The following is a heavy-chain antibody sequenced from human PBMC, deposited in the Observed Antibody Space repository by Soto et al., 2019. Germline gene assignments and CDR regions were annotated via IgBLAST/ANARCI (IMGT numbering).Heavy chain of an antibody. J-gene: IGHJ4*02. CDR3: AKKVNSGSGSQYFDY. Sequence: PGGSLRLSCAASGFTFSSYSMSWVRQAPGKGLEWVSGFRGSGDDGTTYYADSVKGRFTISRDNSKNMLLLQMNSLRAEDTAIYYCAKKVNSGSGSQYFDYWGQGTQVTVSS. V-gene: IGHV3-23*01. CDR2: FRGSGDDGTT. CDR1: GFTFSSYS. D-gene: IGHD3-10*01.